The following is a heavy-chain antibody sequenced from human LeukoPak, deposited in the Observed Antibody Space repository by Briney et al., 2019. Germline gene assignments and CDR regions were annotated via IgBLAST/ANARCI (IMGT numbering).Heavy chain of an antibody. J-gene: IGHJ4*02. CDR2: IYNSGST. V-gene: IGHV4-61*02. CDR3: ARHLAPSSGYLTLDY. Sequence: SETLSLTCIVSGGSISRGSYYWNWIRQPAGKGLEWMGRIYNSGSTNYNPSLKSRVTISVDTSKNQFSLRLSSVTAADTAVYYCARHLAPSSGYLTLDYWGQGTLVTVSS. D-gene: IGHD3-22*01. CDR1: GGSISRGSYY.